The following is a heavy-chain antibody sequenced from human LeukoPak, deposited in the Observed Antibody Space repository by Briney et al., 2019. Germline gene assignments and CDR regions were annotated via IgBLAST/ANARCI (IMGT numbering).Heavy chain of an antibody. J-gene: IGHJ4*02. V-gene: IGHV3-48*03. Sequence: PGGSLRLSCAASGFTFSSYEMNWVRQAQGKGLEFVSYISSSGEVTFYADSVMGRFTISRDAAKNSLFLQMTGLRGEDTAVYYCARGYDFSSGSKRGFDNWGQGTLVTVSS. CDR3: ARGYDFSSGSKRGFDN. CDR1: GFTFSSYE. CDR2: ISSSGEVT. D-gene: IGHD3-3*01.